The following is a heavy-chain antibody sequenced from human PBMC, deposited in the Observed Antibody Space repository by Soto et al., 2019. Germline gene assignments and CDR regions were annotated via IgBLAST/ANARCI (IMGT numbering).Heavy chain of an antibody. J-gene: IGHJ6*03. V-gene: IGHV4-59*01. D-gene: IGHD4-17*01. CDR1: GGSISSYY. CDR2: IYHSGST. CDR3: ARRRGAYGDVYYYYMDV. Sequence: SETLSLTCTVSGGSISSYYWSWIRQPPGKGLEWIGYIYHSGSTNYNPSLKSRVTISVDTSKNQFSLKLSSVTAADTAVYYCARRRGAYGDVYYYYMDVWGKGTTVTVSS.